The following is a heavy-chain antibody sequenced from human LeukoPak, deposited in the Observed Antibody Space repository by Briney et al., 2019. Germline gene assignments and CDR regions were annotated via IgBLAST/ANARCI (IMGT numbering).Heavy chain of an antibody. CDR2: ISYDGSNK. Sequence: GGSLRLSCAASGFTFSSYGMHWVRQAPGKGLEWVAVISYDGSNKYYADSVKSRFTISRDNSKNTLYLQMNSLRAEDTAVYYCAKDTRYCSSTSCYTFDYWGQGTLVTVSS. V-gene: IGHV3-30*18. J-gene: IGHJ4*02. D-gene: IGHD2-2*02. CDR3: AKDTRYCSSTSCYTFDY. CDR1: GFTFSSYG.